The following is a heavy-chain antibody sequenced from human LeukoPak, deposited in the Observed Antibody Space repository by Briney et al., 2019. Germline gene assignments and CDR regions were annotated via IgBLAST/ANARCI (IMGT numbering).Heavy chain of an antibody. V-gene: IGHV4-34*01. J-gene: IGHJ4*02. Sequence: SETLSLTCAVYGGSFSGYYWSWIRQPPGKGLEWIGEISHSGSTNYNPSLKSRVTISVDTSKNQFSLTLSSVTAADTAVYYCASGATPGVFWGQGTLVTVSS. CDR1: GGSFSGYY. D-gene: IGHD2-15*01. CDR3: ASGATPGVF. CDR2: ISHSGST.